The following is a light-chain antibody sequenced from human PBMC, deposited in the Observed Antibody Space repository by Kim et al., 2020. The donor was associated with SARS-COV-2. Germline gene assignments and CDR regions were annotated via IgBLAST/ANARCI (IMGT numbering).Light chain of an antibody. Sequence: LSPGERATLSCRASQSVGISLLAWYQQKRGQAPRLLIYEAFKRVAGIPDRFSGSGSGTDFTLTISRPEPEDFAMYYCQQYGSSPYSFGQGTKLEI. CDR1: QSVGISL. CDR2: EAF. J-gene: IGKJ2*03. V-gene: IGKV3-20*01. CDR3: QQYGSSPYS.